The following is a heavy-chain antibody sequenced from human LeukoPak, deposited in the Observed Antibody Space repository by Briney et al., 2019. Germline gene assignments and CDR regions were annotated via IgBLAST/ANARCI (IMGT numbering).Heavy chain of an antibody. Sequence: GSSVKVSCKASGGTFSSYAISWVRQAPGQGLEWMGGIIPIFGTANYAQKFQGRVTITTDESTSTAYMELSSLRSEDTAVYYCASGPGWGTTGLAFDYWGQGTLVTVSS. CDR3: ASGPGWGTTGLAFDY. CDR1: GGTFSSYA. J-gene: IGHJ4*02. V-gene: IGHV1-69*05. D-gene: IGHD1-14*01. CDR2: IIPIFGTA.